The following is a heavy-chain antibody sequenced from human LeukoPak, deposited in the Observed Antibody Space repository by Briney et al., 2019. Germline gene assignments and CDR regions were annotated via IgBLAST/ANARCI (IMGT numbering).Heavy chain of an antibody. CDR1: GGSITSDNW. CDR2: VYHRGNT. J-gene: IGHJ4*02. D-gene: IGHD3-22*01. CDR3: ATPLDYYDSSGYHQGGD. V-gene: IGHV4-4*02. Sequence: SGTLSLTCTVSGGSITSDNWWSWVRQTPGKGLEWIGEVYHRGNTNYNPSLKSRVTVSVDKSKNQFSLKLNSVTAADTAVYYCATPLDYYDSSGYHQGGDWGQGTLVTVSS.